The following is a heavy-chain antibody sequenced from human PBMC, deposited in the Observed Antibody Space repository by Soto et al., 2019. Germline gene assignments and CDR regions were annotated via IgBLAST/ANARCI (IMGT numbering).Heavy chain of an antibody. CDR2: IYYSGST. D-gene: IGHD3-22*01. Sequence: SETLSLTCTVSGGSISSGGYYWSWIRQHPGKGLEWIGYIYYSGSTYYNPSLKSRVTISVDTSKNQFSLKLSSVTAADTAVYYCASLYDSSGYLQSYYFDYWGQGTLVTVSS. CDR3: ASLYDSSGYLQSYYFDY. V-gene: IGHV4-31*03. J-gene: IGHJ4*02. CDR1: GGSISSGGYY.